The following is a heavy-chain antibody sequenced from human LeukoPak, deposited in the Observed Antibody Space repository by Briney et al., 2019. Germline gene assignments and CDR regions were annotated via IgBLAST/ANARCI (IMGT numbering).Heavy chain of an antibody. V-gene: IGHV4-30-2*01. D-gene: IGHD4-17*01. J-gene: IGHJ4*02. CDR1: GGSISSGGYY. CDR3: ASARTSYGDYEY. Sequence: SQTLSLTCTVSGGSISSGGYYWSWIRQPPGKGLEWIGYIYHSGSTYYNPSLKSRVTISVDTSKNQFSLKLSSVTAADTAVYYCASARTSYGDYEYWGQGTLVTVSS. CDR2: IYHSGST.